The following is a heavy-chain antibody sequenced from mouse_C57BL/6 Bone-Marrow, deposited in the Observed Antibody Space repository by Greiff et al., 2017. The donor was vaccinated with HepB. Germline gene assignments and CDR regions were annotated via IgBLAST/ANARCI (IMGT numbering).Heavy chain of an antibody. D-gene: IGHD1-1*01. CDR2: IHPNSGST. CDR1: GYTFTSYW. Sequence: QVQLQQPGAELVKPGASVKLSCKASGYTFTSYWMHWVKQRPGQGLEWIGMIHPNSGSTNYNEKFKSKATLTVDKSSSTAYMQLSSLTSEDSAVYYCARCYGSSHFAYWGQGTLVTVSA. CDR3: ARCYGSSHFAY. J-gene: IGHJ3*01. V-gene: IGHV1-64*01.